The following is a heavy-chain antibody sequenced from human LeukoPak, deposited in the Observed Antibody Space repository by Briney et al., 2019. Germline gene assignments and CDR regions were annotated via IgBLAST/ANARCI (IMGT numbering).Heavy chain of an antibody. CDR2: ISSDGSTI. J-gene: IGHJ2*01. CDR1: GFSFSRYS. CDR3: AKKRVITTPAAIDWYFDL. Sequence: GGSLRLSCTASGFSFSRYSMNWVRQAPGKGLEWISYISSDGSTIYYADSVKGRFTISRDNARNSLYLQMNSLRADDTAVYYCAKKRVITTPAAIDWYFDLWGRGTLLTVSS. D-gene: IGHD2-2*01. V-gene: IGHV3-48*01.